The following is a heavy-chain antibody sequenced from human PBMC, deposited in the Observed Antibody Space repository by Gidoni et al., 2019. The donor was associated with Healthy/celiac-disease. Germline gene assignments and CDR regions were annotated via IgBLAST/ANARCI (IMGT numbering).Heavy chain of an antibody. CDR3: ARLMGRDGYTTVGY. CDR2: SYYSGST. D-gene: IGHD5-12*01. CDR1: GGSISSSSYY. V-gene: IGHV4-39*01. Sequence: QLQLQESGPGLVKPSETLSLTCTVPGGSISSSSYYWGWIRQPPGKGLEWIGSSYYSGSTYYNPSLKSRVTISVDTSKNQFSLKLSSVTAADTAVYYCARLMGRDGYTTVGYWGQGTLVTVSS. J-gene: IGHJ4*02.